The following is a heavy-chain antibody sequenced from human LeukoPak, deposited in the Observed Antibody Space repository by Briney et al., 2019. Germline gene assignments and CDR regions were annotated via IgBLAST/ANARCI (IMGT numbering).Heavy chain of an antibody. Sequence: KPSETLSLTCTVSGGSISGYYWSWIRQPPGKGLEWIGYIYYSGSTNYNPSLKSRVTISVDTSKNQFSLKLSSVTAADTAVYYCARGDYYDTYYYGMDVWGQGTTVTVSS. CDR3: ARGDYYDTYYYGMDV. D-gene: IGHD3-22*01. J-gene: IGHJ6*02. CDR1: GGSISGYY. CDR2: IYYSGST. V-gene: IGHV4-59*01.